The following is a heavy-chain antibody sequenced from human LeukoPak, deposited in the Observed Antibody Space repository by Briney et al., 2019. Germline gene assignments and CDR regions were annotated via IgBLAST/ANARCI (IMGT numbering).Heavy chain of an antibody. V-gene: IGHV4-34*01. D-gene: IGHD4/OR15-4a*01. CDR1: NGSLSEYY. Sequence: SETLSLTCAVYNGSLSEYYWSWIRQPPGKGLEWIGEINHSGSTTYNPSLQSRVTMSVDTSKNQFSLEVSSVTAADTAVYYCAGCNAHYHFFDYWVPGIPLTVSS. CDR3: AGCNAHYHFFDY. CDR2: INHSGST. J-gene: IGHJ4*02.